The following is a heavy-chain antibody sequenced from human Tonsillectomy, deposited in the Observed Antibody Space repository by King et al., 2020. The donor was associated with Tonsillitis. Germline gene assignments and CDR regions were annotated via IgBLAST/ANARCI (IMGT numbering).Heavy chain of an antibody. D-gene: IGHD1-14*01. J-gene: IGHJ4*02. V-gene: IGHV4-39*01. CDR1: GGSISSSGYY. CDR3: ARPHPEYYFDY. CDR2: IYYRGST. Sequence: QLQESGPGLVKPSETLSLTCTVSGGSISSSGYYWGWIRQPPGKGLEWIGSIYYRGSTYYNPSLKSRVTMSIDTSTNQFSLKLSSVTAADTALYYCARPHPEYYFDYWGQGTLVTVSS.